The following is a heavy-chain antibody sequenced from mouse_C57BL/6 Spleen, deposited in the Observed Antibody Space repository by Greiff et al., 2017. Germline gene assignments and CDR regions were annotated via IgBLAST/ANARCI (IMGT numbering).Heavy chain of an antibody. Sequence: EVKVVESGGGLVKPGGSLKLSCAASGFTFSDYGMTWVRQAPEKGLEWVAYISSGSSTIYYADTVKGRFTISRDNAKNTLFLQMTSLRSEDTAMYYCARRAGVAMDYWGQGTSVTVSS. CDR3: ARRAGVAMDY. CDR1: GFTFSDYG. V-gene: IGHV5-17*01. CDR2: ISSGSSTI. J-gene: IGHJ4*01.